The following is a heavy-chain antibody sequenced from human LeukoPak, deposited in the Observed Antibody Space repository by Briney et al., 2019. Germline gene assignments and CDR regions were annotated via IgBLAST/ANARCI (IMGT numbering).Heavy chain of an antibody. Sequence: PGGSLRLSCAASGFTFNSYAMSWVRQAPGKGLEWVSAISGSGGSTYYADSVKGRFTISRDNSKNTLYLQMNSLRVEDTAVYYCAKRSGYSSGWYDYWGQGTLVTVSS. CDR1: GFTFNSYA. J-gene: IGHJ4*02. V-gene: IGHV3-23*01. CDR3: AKRSGYSSGWYDY. D-gene: IGHD6-19*01. CDR2: ISGSGGST.